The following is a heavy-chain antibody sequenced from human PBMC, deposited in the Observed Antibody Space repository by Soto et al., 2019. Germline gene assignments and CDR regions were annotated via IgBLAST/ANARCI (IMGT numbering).Heavy chain of an antibody. Sequence: ETLSLTCTVSGGSISSSSYYWGWVRQAPGKGLEWVSAISGGGGSTYYADSVKGRFTISRDNSKNTLYLQMNSLRAEDTAVYYCAKDFREDYDSGGYYHPWDYYSGMDVWAQGTTVPASS. CDR3: AKDFREDYDSGGYYHPWDYYSGMDV. J-gene: IGHJ6*02. D-gene: IGHD3-22*01. V-gene: IGHV3-23*01. CDR1: GGSISSSSYY. CDR2: ISGGGGST.